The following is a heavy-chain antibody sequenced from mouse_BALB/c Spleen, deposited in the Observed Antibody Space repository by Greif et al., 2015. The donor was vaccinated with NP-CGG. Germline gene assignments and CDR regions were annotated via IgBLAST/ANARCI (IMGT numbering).Heavy chain of an antibody. D-gene: IGHD4-1*01. J-gene: IGHJ4*01. CDR3: ARRTGTEAMDY. Sequence: VQLQQSGPELVKPGASVKISCKASGYTFTDYYINWVKQEPGQGLEWIGWIYPGSGNTKYNEKFKGKATLTVDTSSSTAYMQFSSLTSEDTAVYFCARRTGTEAMDYWGQGTSVTVSS. V-gene: IGHV1-84*02. CDR1: GYTFTDYY. CDR2: IYPGSGNT.